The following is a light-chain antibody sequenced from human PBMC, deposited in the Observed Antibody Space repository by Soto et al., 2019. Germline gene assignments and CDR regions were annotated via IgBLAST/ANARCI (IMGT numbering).Light chain of an antibody. Sequence: DIQMTQSPSSLSASVGDRVTITCRASQTTRIYLNWYQQKPGRAPNLLIYGASSLQSGVPSRFSGSGSGTDFTLTISSLRPEDFATYYCQQSFSTPWTFGPGTKVEIK. V-gene: IGKV1-39*01. J-gene: IGKJ1*01. CDR3: QQSFSTPWT. CDR1: QTTRIY. CDR2: GAS.